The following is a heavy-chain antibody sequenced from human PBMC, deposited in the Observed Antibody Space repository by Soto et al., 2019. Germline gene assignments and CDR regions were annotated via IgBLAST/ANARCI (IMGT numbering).Heavy chain of an antibody. V-gene: IGHV4-34*01. CDR3: AGGPDYGDYDA. D-gene: IGHD4-17*01. CDR2: IRHNGDT. CDR1: VGSFTDYN. Sequence: QVQLRQWGAGLLKPSETLSLTCVVSVGSFTDYNWTWIRQSPEKGLEWIGEIRHNGDTDSKPSLRSRLTMSLDTSKNQFSLHLSSVTSADTAVYFCAGGPDYGDYDAWGQGTLVTVSS. J-gene: IGHJ5*02.